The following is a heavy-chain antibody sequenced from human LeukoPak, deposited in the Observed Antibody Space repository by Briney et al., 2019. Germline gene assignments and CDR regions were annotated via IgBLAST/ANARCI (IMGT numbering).Heavy chain of an antibody. CDR2: IRQDGGAK. V-gene: IGHV3-7*01. CDR1: GFIFNDFW. J-gene: IGHJ4*02. D-gene: IGHD2-21*01. CDR3: AREEVGIDLNFDS. Sequence: GGSLRLSCTASGFIFNDFWMSWARQAPGEGLEWVANIRQDGGAKNYVDSVKGRFTISRDNAKKSLYLQMNSLRAEDTAVYYCAREEVGIDLNFDSWGQGTLVTVSS.